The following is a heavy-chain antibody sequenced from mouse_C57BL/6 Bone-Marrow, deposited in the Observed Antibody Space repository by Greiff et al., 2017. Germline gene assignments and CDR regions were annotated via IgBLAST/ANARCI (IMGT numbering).Heavy chain of an antibody. CDR1: GYTFTSYW. CDR3: ARGGWFHPGLPY. J-gene: IGHJ3*01. CDR2: INPGNGGT. V-gene: IGHV1-53*01. Sequence: QVQLQQPGPDLVKPGASVKMSCKASGYTFTSYWMHWVKQRPGQGLEWIGNINPGNGGTNYNEKFKSKATLTVNKSSITAYMQISSLTSEDSAVYYCARGGWFHPGLPYWGQGTLVIVSA. D-gene: IGHD2-3*01.